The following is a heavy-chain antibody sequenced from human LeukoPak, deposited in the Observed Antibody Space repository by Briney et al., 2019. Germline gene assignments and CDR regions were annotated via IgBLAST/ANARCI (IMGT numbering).Heavy chain of an antibody. CDR3: AKRGVVIRLILVGFHKEAYYFDS. CDR1: GFTFSTYG. V-gene: IGHV3-30*18. J-gene: IGHJ4*02. Sequence: GRSLRLSCAASGFTFSTYGMHWVRQAPGKGLEWVAVISYDGSNKYYADSVKGRFTISRDNPKNTLYLQMNSLRAEDTAVYFCAKRGVVIRLILVGFHKEAYYFDSWGQGILVTVSS. CDR2: ISYDGSNK. D-gene: IGHD3-10*01.